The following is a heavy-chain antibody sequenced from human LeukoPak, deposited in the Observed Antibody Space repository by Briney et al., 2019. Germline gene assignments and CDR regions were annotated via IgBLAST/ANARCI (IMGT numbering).Heavy chain of an antibody. CDR1: GYTFTSYY. J-gene: IGHJ4*02. CDR2: INPSGGST. Sequence: GASVKVSCKASGYTFTSYYMHWVRQAPGQGLEWMGIINPSGGSTSYAQKFQGRVTMTRDMSTSTVYMELSSLRSEDTAVYYCARDHELGYYDSSGNTDYWGQGTLVTVSS. V-gene: IGHV1-46*01. D-gene: IGHD3-22*01. CDR3: ARDHELGYYDSSGNTDY.